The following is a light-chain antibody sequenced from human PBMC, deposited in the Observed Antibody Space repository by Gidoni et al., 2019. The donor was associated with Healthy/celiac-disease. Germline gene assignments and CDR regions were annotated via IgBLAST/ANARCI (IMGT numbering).Light chain of an antibody. V-gene: IGLV2-14*01. J-gene: IGLJ3*02. CDR3: SSYTSSSTGV. CDR2: EVS. Sequence: QSALTQPASVSGSPGQPITISCPGTSSDVGGSNYVPGYQQHQGKAPKPMIYEVSNRPSGVSNRVSGSKSGNTASLTISGLQAEDEADYYCSSYTSSSTGVFGGGTKLXVX. CDR1: SSDVGGSNY.